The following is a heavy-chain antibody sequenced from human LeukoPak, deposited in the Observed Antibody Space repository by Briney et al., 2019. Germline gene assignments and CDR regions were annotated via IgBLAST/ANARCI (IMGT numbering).Heavy chain of an antibody. Sequence: GSSVKVSCKAPGGTFSSYAISWVRQAPGQGLESMGWIKPNSGATGYAQKFQGRVTMTRDTSVDTAYMDLSRLTSDDTAVYYCARDGPAPMVDFDYWGQGTLVTVSS. D-gene: IGHD3-10*01. CDR2: IKPNSGAT. J-gene: IGHJ4*02. V-gene: IGHV1-2*02. CDR1: GGTFSSYA. CDR3: ARDGPAPMVDFDY.